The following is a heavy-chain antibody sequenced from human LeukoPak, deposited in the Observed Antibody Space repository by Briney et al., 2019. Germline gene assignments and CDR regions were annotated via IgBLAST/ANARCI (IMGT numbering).Heavy chain of an antibody. D-gene: IGHD6-13*01. CDR2: ISGSGGST. CDR1: EFSFSSYS. CDR3: AKAGGSSWYFDY. V-gene: IGHV3-23*01. Sequence: GGSLRLSCAASEFSFSSYSMNWVRQAPGKGLEWVSVISGSGGSTYYADSVKGRFTISRDNSKNTLYLQMDSLRAEDTAVYYCAKAGGSSWYFDYWGQGTLVTVSS. J-gene: IGHJ4*02.